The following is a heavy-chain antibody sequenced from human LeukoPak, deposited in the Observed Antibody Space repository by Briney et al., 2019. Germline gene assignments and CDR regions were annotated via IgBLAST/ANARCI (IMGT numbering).Heavy chain of an antibody. CDR1: GFTFTTSA. Sequence: GTSVKVSCKASGFTFTTSAIQWVRQGRGQRLEWIGWIVVGRDSTNYAQKFQQRVTITRDMATSTAYMELSSLRSDDTAVYYCAATIAANTDYYGMDVWGQGATVTVSS. CDR3: AATIAANTDYYGMDV. J-gene: IGHJ6*02. D-gene: IGHD6-13*01. CDR2: IVVGRDST. V-gene: IGHV1-58*02.